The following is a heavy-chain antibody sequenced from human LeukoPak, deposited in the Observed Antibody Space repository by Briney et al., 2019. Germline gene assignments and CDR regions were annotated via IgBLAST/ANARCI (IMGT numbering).Heavy chain of an antibody. CDR2: ISTSSIYI. D-gene: IGHD4-17*01. Sequence: GGSLRLSCAASGFTFSTYSMNWVRQAPGKGLEWISFISTSSIYIYYADSVKGRFTISRDNSKNSLYLQMNSLRAEDTAVYYCARVITVYNDYEEVAEYFQHWGQGTLVIVSS. CDR3: ARVITVYNDYEEVAEYFQH. V-gene: IGHV3-21*01. J-gene: IGHJ1*01. CDR1: GFTFSTYS.